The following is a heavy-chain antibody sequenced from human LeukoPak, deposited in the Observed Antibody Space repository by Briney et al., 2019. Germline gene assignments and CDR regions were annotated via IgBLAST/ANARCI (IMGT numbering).Heavy chain of an antibody. D-gene: IGHD3-22*01. J-gene: IGHJ4*02. CDR1: GFMFTTYN. CDR3: AIDSYYFDRSGYSGDY. Sequence: GGSLRLSCAASGFMFTTYNMNWFRQAPGKGLEWVSYIDSGGSAIFYADSVKGRFTISRDNAGNSLHLQMNNLRVEDTALYYCAIDSYYFDRSGYSGDYWGQGTLVSVSS. V-gene: IGHV3-48*04. CDR2: IDSGGSAI.